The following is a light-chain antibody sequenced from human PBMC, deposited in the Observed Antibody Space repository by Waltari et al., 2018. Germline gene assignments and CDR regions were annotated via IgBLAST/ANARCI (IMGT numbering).Light chain of an antibody. CDR1: SSAAGGYNS. CDR3: SSYTSSSTLGV. Sequence: QSALTQPASVSGSPGQPITLSCTGTSSAAGGYNSVPWYQQHPGKAPKLMIYEVSNRPSGVSNRFSGSKSGNTASLTISGLQAEDEADYYCSSYTSSSTLGVFGTGTKVTVL. J-gene: IGLJ1*01. CDR2: EVS. V-gene: IGLV2-14*01.